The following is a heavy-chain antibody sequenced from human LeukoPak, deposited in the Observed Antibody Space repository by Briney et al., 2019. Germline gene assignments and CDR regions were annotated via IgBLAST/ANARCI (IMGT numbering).Heavy chain of an antibody. CDR2: IYVTGT. V-gene: IGHV4-59*08. D-gene: IGHD3-16*02. CDR3: ARHIGGGIEDMDV. J-gene: IGHJ6*03. CDR1: GGSIGTYY. Sequence: SETLSLTCTVSGGSIGTYYWSWVRQSPGTGLEWIGYIYVTGTRYNPYLQSRVTISVVRSRNQFFLKMTSVTAADTAVYYCARHIGGGIEDMDVWGRGTKVTVSS.